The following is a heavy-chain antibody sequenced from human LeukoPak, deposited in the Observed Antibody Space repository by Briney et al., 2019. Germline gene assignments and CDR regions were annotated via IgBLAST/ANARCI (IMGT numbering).Heavy chain of an antibody. CDR1: GGSISSYY. J-gene: IGHJ5*02. D-gene: IGHD3-3*01. Sequence: SETLSLTCTVSGGSISSYYWSWIRQPPGKGLEWIGYIYYSGSTNYNPSLKSRVTISVDTSKNQFSLKLSSVTAADTAVYYCARVSPPDYDFWSGYYTGSWFDPWRQRTLVTVSS. CDR2: IYYSGST. CDR3: ARVSPPDYDFWSGYYTGSWFDP. V-gene: IGHV4-59*01.